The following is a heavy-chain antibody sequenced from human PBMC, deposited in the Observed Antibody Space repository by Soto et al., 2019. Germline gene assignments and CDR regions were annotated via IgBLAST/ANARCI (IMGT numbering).Heavy chain of an antibody. J-gene: IGHJ4*02. CDR3: ARDQYYYDSSGQSLGYY. D-gene: IGHD3-22*01. CDR2: ISAYNGNT. Sequence: ASVKVSCKASGCTFTSYGISWVRQAPGQGLEWMGWISAYNGNTNYAQKLQGRVTMTTDTSTSTAYMELRSLRSDDTAVYYCARDQYYYDSSGQSLGYYWGQGTMVTVYS. CDR1: GCTFTSYG. V-gene: IGHV1-18*01.